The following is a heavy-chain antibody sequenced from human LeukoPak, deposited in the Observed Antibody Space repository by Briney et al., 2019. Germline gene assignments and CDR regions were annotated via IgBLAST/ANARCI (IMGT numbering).Heavy chain of an antibody. V-gene: IGHV4-30-2*01. D-gene: IGHD2-2*01. Sequence: PSQTLSLTCAVSGGSISSGGYSWSWIRQPPGKGLEWIGYIYHSGSTYYNPSLKSRVTISVDRSKNQFSLKLSSVTAADTAVYYCARARSYCSSTSCYRESDYWGQGTLVTVSS. CDR3: ARARSYCSSTSCYRESDY. CDR2: IYHSGST. CDR1: GGSISSGGYS. J-gene: IGHJ4*02.